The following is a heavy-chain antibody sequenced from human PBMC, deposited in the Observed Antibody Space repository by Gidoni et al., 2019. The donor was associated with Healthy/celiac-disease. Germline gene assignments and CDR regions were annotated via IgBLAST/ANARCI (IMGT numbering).Heavy chain of an antibody. Sequence: QVQLQQWGAGLLKPSETLSLTCAVYGGSFSGYYWSWIRQPPGKGLEWIGELNHSGSTNYNPSLKSRVTISVDTSKNQFSLKLSSVTAADTAVYYCARDVVVVVAATYYYYYYGMDVWGQGTTVTVSS. CDR3: ARDVVVVVAATYYYYYYGMDV. V-gene: IGHV4-34*01. CDR2: LNHSGST. D-gene: IGHD2-15*01. CDR1: GGSFSGYY. J-gene: IGHJ6*02.